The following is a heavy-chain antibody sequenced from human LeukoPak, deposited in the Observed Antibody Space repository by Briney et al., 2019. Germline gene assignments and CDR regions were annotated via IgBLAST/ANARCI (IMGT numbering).Heavy chain of an antibody. CDR2: ISSSSSYI. CDR3: AREYGSGSYYNDINWFDP. J-gene: IGHJ5*02. Sequence: GGSLRLSCAASGFTFSSYSMNWVRQAPGKGLEWVSSISSSSSYIYYADSVKGRFTISRDNAKNSLYLQMNSLRAEDTAVYYCAREYGSGSYYNDINWFDPWGQGTLVTVSS. D-gene: IGHD3-10*01. V-gene: IGHV3-21*01. CDR1: GFTFSSYS.